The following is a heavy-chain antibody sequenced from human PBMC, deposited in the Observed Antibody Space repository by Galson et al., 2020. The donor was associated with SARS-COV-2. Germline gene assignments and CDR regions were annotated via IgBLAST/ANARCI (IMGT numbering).Heavy chain of an antibody. Sequence: QLGESLKIPCAASGFTFSTYGLHWVRQAPGKGLEWVAALWYDGSKTYFADSVKGRFTIPRDQSKDTLYLQMNSLRVEDTAVCYCAKAHQQLVWFFGLWGRGTLVTVSS. D-gene: IGHD6-13*01. V-gene: IGHV3-33*03. CDR3: AKAHQQLVWFFGL. CDR1: GFTFSTYG. CDR2: LWYDGSKT. J-gene: IGHJ2*01.